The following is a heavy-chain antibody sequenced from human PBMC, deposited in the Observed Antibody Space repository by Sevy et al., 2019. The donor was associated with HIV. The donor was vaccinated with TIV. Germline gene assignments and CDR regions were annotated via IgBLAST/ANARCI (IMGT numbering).Heavy chain of an antibody. CDR1: GGSFSGYY. V-gene: IGHV4-34*01. J-gene: IGHJ6*04. CDR3: AGGGGYSYGPAGYYYGMDV. D-gene: IGHD5-18*01. Sequence: SETLSLTCAVYGGSFSGYYWSWIRQPPGKGLEWIGEINHSGSTNYNPSLKSRVTISVDTSKNQFSLKLSSVTAADTAVYYCAGGGGYSYGPAGYYYGMDVWGKGTTVTVSS. CDR2: INHSGST.